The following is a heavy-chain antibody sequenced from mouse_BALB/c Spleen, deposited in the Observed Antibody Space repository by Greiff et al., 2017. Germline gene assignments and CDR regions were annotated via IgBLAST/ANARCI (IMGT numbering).Heavy chain of an antibody. CDR1: GFSLTSYG. V-gene: IGHV2-2*02. D-gene: IGHD2-14*01. Sequence: VMLVESGPGLVQPSQSLSITCTVSGFSLTSYGVHWVRQSPGKGLEWLGVIWSGGSTDYNAAFISRLSISKDNSKSQVFFKMNSLQANDTAIYYWARNGAYYRYDGFAYWGQGTLVTVSA. J-gene: IGHJ3*01. CDR2: IWSGGST. CDR3: ARNGAYYRYDGFAY.